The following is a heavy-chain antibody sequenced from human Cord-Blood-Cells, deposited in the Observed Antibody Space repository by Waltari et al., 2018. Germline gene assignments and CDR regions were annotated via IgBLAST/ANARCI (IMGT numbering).Heavy chain of an antibody. CDR2: IKQDGSEK. D-gene: IGHD6-13*01. V-gene: IGHV3-7*01. Sequence: EVQLVESGGGLVQPGGSLRLSCAASGLPFSSYWMSWVRQAPGRVRGWVAKIKQDGSEKYYVGFVKGRFTISRDNAKNSLYLQMNSLRAEDTAVYYCARSSYAFDIWGQGTMVTVSS. J-gene: IGHJ3*02. CDR3: ARSSYAFDI. CDR1: GLPFSSYW.